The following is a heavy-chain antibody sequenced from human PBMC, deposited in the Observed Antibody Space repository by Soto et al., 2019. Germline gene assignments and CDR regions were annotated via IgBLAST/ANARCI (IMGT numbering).Heavy chain of an antibody. CDR2: IWYDGSNK. D-gene: IGHD3-10*01. J-gene: IGHJ3*02. CDR1: GFTFSSYG. CDR3: ARSMVRGVEAIDAFDI. V-gene: IGHV3-33*01. Sequence: QVQLVESGGGVVQPGRSLRLSCAASGFTFSSYGMHWVRQAPGKGLEWVAVIWYDGSNKYYADSVKGRFTISRDNSKNTLYLQMNSLRAEDTAVYYCARSMVRGVEAIDAFDIWGQGTMVTVSS.